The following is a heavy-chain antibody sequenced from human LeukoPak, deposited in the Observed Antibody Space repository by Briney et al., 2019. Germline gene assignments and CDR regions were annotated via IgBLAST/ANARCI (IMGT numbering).Heavy chain of an antibody. V-gene: IGHV3-48*03. D-gene: IGHD2-15*01. CDR2: ISGGGGTI. Sequence: QPGGSLRLSCAASEFAFSNFEMNWVRQTPGRGLEWVSYISGGGGTIYYADSVKGRFTISRDNAKSSLYLQMNTLTAEDTAVYYCARVSCSGGNCFCDYWGQGTLVTVSS. J-gene: IGHJ4*02. CDR1: EFAFSNFE. CDR3: ARVSCSGGNCFCDY.